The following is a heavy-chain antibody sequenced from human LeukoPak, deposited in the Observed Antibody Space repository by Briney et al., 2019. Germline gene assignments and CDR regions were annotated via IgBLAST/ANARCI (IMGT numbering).Heavy chain of an antibody. CDR2: IYYSGST. J-gene: IGHJ4*02. CDR1: RGSISSSSYY. CDR3: ARSIRFLEYDY. Sequence: SETLSLTCTVSRGSISSSSYYWGWIRQPPGKGLEWIGSIYYSGSTYYNPSLKSRVTISVDTSKNQFSLKLSSVTAADTAVYYCARSIRFLEYDYWGQGTLVTVSS. D-gene: IGHD3-3*01. V-gene: IGHV4-39*07.